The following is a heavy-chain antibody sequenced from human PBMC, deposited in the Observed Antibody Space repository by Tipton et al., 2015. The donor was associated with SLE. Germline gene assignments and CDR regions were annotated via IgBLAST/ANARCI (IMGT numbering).Heavy chain of an antibody. CDR3: ARGVRSKYDY. Sequence: SLRLSCVASGFTFSSSWMHWVRQAPGKGLEWVSSISSDSTYIYYADSLKGRFTISRDNAKNSLYLQMNSLRAEDTAMYYCARGVRSKYDYWGQGTLVAVSS. D-gene: IGHD4-11*01. CDR2: ISSDSTYI. J-gene: IGHJ4*02. V-gene: IGHV3-21*03. CDR1: GFTFSSSW.